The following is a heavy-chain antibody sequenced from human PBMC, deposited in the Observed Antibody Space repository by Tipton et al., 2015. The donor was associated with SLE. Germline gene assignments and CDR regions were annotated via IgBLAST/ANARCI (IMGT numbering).Heavy chain of an antibody. Sequence: SLRLSCAASGFTVSSNYMSWVRQAPGKGLEWVSVIYSGGSTYYADSVKGRFTISRDNSKNTLYLQMNSLRAEDTAVYYCARDRRRSSGWLQGEDAFDIWGQGTMVTVSS. V-gene: IGHV3-66*01. CDR2: IYSGGST. CDR1: GFTVSSNY. CDR3: ARDRRRSSGWLQGEDAFDI. D-gene: IGHD6-19*01. J-gene: IGHJ3*02.